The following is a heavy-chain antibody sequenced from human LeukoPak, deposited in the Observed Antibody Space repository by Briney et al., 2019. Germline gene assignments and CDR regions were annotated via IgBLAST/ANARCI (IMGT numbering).Heavy chain of an antibody. Sequence: SETLSLTCTVSGGSISSSSYYWGWIRQPPGKGLEWIGSIYYSGSTYYNPSLKSRVTISVDTSKNQFSLKLSSVTAADTAVYYCARDPDNYGYYYMDVWGKGTTVTVSS. CDR3: ARDPDNYGYYYMDV. V-gene: IGHV4-39*07. CDR2: IYYSGST. J-gene: IGHJ6*03. CDR1: GGSISSSSYY. D-gene: IGHD1-14*01.